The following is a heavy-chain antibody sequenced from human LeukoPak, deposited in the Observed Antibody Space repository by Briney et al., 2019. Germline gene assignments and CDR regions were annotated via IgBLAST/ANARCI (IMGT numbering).Heavy chain of an antibody. CDR2: IYYSGST. J-gene: IGHJ4*02. CDR3: ATGGSYYDSSGYYVDKFDY. D-gene: IGHD3-22*01. Sequence: PSETLSLTCTVSGGSISSYYWSWIRQPPGKGLEWIGYIYYSGSTNYNPSLKSRVTISVDTSKNQFSLKLSSVTAADTAVYYCATGGSYYDSSGYYVDKFDYWGQGTLVTVSS. CDR1: GGSISSYY. V-gene: IGHV4-59*01.